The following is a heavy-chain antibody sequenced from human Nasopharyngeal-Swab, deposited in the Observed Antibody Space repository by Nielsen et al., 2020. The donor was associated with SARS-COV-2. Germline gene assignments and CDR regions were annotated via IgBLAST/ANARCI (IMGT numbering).Heavy chain of an antibody. CDR1: GFTFNNYN. J-gene: IGHJ6*02. CDR2: ISSSSSYI. CDR3: ARDGLDYDFWSAYFMDV. D-gene: IGHD3-3*01. V-gene: IGHV3-21*01. Sequence: GGSLRLSCAASGFTFNNYNFNWVRQAPGKGLKWVSSISSSSSYIYCADSVKGRFTISRDNAKNSLYLQMNSLRAEDTAVYYCARDGLDYDFWSAYFMDVWGQGTTVTVSS.